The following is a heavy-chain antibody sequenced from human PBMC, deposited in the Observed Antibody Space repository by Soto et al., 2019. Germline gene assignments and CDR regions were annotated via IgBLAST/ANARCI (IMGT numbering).Heavy chain of an antibody. D-gene: IGHD2-2*01. Sequence: QVHLEQSGAEVKKPGSSVKVSCKAAGRTFSTYTLIWVRQAPGQGLEWMGRIIPMLTVTNSAQKFQGRVTLTADKSTSTAFMELTSLTSDDTAVYYCSIGSWSAETFDVWGQGTMVTVSS. J-gene: IGHJ3*01. CDR1: GRTFSTYT. CDR3: SIGSWSAETFDV. V-gene: IGHV1-69*02. CDR2: IIPMLTVT.